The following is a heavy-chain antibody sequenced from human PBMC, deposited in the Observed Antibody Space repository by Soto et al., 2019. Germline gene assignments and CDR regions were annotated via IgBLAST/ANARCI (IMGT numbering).Heavy chain of an antibody. CDR1: GYTLTELS. CDR2: FDPEDGET. J-gene: IGHJ3*02. D-gene: IGHD3-9*01. CDR3: ATGHLRYFDWFPRGGAFDI. V-gene: IGHV1-24*01. Sequence: ASVKVSCKVSGYTLTELSMHWVRQAPGKGLEWMGGFDPEDGETIYAQKFQGRVTMTEDTSTDTAYMELSSLRSEDTAVYYCATGHLRYFDWFPRGGAFDIWGQGTMVTVSS.